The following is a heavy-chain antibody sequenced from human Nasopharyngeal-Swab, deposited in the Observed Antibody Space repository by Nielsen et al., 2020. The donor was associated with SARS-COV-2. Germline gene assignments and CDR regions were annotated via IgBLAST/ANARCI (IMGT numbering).Heavy chain of an antibody. CDR3: GRAGYYRIDY. CDR1: GFTFSSYW. V-gene: IGHV3-74*01. Sequence: GGSLRLSCSASGFTFSSYWMQWVRQAPGKGLEWVARANSDGSTKNHADSLQGRFSISRDNVKNEVYLQVSGLRGEDTAVYYCGRAGYYRIDYWGQGTLVTVSS. D-gene: IGHD2-15*01. J-gene: IGHJ4*02. CDR2: ANSDGSTK.